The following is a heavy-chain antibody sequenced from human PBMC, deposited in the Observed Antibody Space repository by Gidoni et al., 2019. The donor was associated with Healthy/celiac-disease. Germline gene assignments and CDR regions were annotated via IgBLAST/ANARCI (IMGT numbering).Heavy chain of an antibody. J-gene: IGHJ6*02. V-gene: IGHV3-9*01. D-gene: IGHD5-18*01. CDR2: ISWNSGSI. Sequence: EVQLVESGGGLVQPGRSLSLSCAASGFTFADYAMHWVRQAPGKGLEWVSGISWNSGSIGYADSVKGRFTISRYNAKNSLYLQMNSLRAEDTALYYCAKDTGYSYGCVDVWGQGTTVTVSS. CDR1: GFTFADYA. CDR3: AKDTGYSYGCVDV.